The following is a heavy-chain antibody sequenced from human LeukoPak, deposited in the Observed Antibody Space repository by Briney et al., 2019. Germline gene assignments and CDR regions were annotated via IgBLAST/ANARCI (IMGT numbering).Heavy chain of an antibody. V-gene: IGHV1-69*13. CDR3: ARGYYYDSSGLELFDY. D-gene: IGHD3-22*01. Sequence: SVKVSCKASGGTFSSYAISWVRQAPGQGLERMGGIIPIFGTANYAQKFQGRVTITADESTSTAYMELSSLRSEDTAVYYCARGYYYDSSGLELFDYWGQGTLVTVSS. J-gene: IGHJ4*02. CDR1: GGTFSSYA. CDR2: IIPIFGTA.